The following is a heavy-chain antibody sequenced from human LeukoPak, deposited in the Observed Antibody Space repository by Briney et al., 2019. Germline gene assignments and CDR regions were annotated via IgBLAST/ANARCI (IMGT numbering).Heavy chain of an antibody. V-gene: IGHV4-38-2*01. J-gene: IGHJ6*03. CDR3: ARHYGSENYYYYYYMVV. CDR2: IYHSGST. Sequence: SETLSLTCAVSGYSISSGYYWGWIRQPPGKGLEWIGSIYHSGSTYYNPSLKSRVTISVDTSKNQFSLKLSSVTAADTAVYYCARHYGSENYYYYYYMVVWGKGTTVTVSS. CDR1: GYSISSGYY. D-gene: IGHD3-10*01.